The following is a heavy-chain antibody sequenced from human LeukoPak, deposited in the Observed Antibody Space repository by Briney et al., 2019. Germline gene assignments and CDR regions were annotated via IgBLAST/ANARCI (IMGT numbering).Heavy chain of an antibody. Sequence: GGSLRLSCAASEFTFSSYDMHWVRQATGKGLEWVSAIGTAGDPYYPGSVKGRSTISRENAKNSLYLQMNSLRAGDTAVYYCARGASLEGRYCYYGMDVWGKGTTVTVSS. D-gene: IGHD1-1*01. CDR3: ARGASLEGRYCYYGMDV. J-gene: IGHJ6*04. V-gene: IGHV3-13*05. CDR2: IGTAGDP. CDR1: EFTFSSYD.